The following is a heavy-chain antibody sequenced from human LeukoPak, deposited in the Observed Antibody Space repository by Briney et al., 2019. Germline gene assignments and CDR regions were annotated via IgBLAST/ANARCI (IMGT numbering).Heavy chain of an antibody. D-gene: IGHD5-12*01. CDR3: AKESGYDVDFDY. CDR1: GFTFTSHA. Sequence: GGSLRLSCAASGFTFTSHAMSWVRQVPGKGLEWVSIISGSGDSTYYADSVKGRFTISRDNSKNTLYLQMNSLRADDTAVYYCAKESGYDVDFDYWGQGTLVTVSS. CDR2: ISGSGDST. V-gene: IGHV3-23*01. J-gene: IGHJ4*02.